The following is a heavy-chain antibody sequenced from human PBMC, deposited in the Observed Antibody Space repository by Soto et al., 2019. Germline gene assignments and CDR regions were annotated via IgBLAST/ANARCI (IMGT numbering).Heavy chain of an antibody. CDR3: ARGGYCGSASCHSDYYGMDV. CDR1: GFTFSDHY. CDR2: TRNKANTYTT. D-gene: IGHD2-15*01. Sequence: SGWSLRLSXAASGFTFSDHYMDWVRQAPGKGLEWVGRTRNKANTYTTEYAASVKGRFTISRDDSKNSLYLQMNSLKTEDTAVYYCARGGYCGSASCHSDYYGMDVWGQGTTVTVSS. J-gene: IGHJ6*02. V-gene: IGHV3-72*01.